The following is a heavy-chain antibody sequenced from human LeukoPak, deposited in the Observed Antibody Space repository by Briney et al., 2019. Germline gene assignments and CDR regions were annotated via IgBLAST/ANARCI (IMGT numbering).Heavy chain of an antibody. V-gene: IGHV3-23*01. D-gene: IGHD6-6*01. Sequence: GGSLRPSCAASGFTFSTYGMNWVRQAPGKGLEWVSTISTNSANTYYTDSVKGWFTISRDNSKNTLFMQMNSLRAEDTAVYYCAKGQSTIATRSFDSWGQGTLVTVSS. J-gene: IGHJ4*02. CDR3: AKGQSTIATRSFDS. CDR1: GFTFSTYG. CDR2: ISTNSANT.